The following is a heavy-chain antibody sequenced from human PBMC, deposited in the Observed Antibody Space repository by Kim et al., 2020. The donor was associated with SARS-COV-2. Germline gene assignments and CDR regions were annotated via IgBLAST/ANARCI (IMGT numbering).Heavy chain of an antibody. D-gene: IGHD2-15*01. CDR1: GYTFTSYD. CDR2: MNPNSGNT. Sequence: ASVKVSCKASGYTFTSYDINWVRQATGQGLEWMGWMNPNSGNTSYAQKFQGRVTMTRNTSISTAYMELSSLRSEDTAVYYCARGFTVPRQFCSGGSCYGSCYFDLSGRGTLVTVSS. J-gene: IGHJ2*01. V-gene: IGHV1-8*01. CDR3: ARGFTVPRQFCSGGSCYGSCYFDL.